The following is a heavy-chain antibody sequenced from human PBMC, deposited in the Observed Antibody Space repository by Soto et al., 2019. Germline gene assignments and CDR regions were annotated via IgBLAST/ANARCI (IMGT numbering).Heavy chain of an antibody. D-gene: IGHD1-7*01. CDR2: IYYSGST. J-gene: IGHJ6*02. Sequence: LSLTCTVSGGSISSGGYYWSWIRQPPGKGLEWIGYIYYSGSTNYNPSLKSRVTISVDTSKNQFSLKLSSVTAADTAVYYCARLTNWNYVPSYYYGMDVWGQGTTVTVSS. CDR1: GGSISSGGYY. V-gene: IGHV4-61*08. CDR3: ARLTNWNYVPSYYYGMDV.